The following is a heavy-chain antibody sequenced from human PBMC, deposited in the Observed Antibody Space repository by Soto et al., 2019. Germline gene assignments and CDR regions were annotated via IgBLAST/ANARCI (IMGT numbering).Heavy chain of an antibody. V-gene: IGHV4-39*01. D-gene: IGHD6-19*01. CDR2: ILFSGSS. J-gene: IGHJ4*02. Sequence: QLQLQESGPGLVKPSETLSLTCIVSGGSITRNNHYWGWIRQSPGKGLEWIGGILFSGSSNYNPSLKSRVTLSGEASKNQFSLTMSSVTAADSALYYCARLGSSGWYQGSYFDYWGQGTLVPVSS. CDR3: ARLGSSGWYQGSYFDY. CDR1: GGSITRNNHY.